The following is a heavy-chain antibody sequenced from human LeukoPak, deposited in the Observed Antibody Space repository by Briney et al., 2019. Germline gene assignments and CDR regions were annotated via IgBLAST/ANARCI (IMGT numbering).Heavy chain of an antibody. V-gene: IGHV1-8*03. CDR2: MNPNSGNT. J-gene: IGHJ4*02. D-gene: IGHD5-24*01. CDR3: ARAMRDGYNFVFYYFDY. Sequence: SVKVSCKASGYTFTSYDINWVRQATGQGPEWMGWMNPNSGNTGYAQKFQGRVTITRNTSISTAYMELSSLRSEDTAVYYRARAMRDGYNFVFYYFDYWGQGTLVTVSS. CDR1: GYTFTSYD.